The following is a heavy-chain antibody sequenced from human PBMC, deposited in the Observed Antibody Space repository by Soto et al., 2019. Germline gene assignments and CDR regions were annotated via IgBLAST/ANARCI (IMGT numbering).Heavy chain of an antibody. D-gene: IGHD4-4*01. J-gene: IGHJ6*02. Sequence: GSLRLSCAPSGFTFSGYAMHWVRQAPGKGLEWVAVISYDGSNKYYADSVKGRFTISRDSSKNTLYLQMNSLRAEDTAVYYCARERGGDDSNRWSYYGMDVWGQGTTVTVSS. CDR3: ARERGGDDSNRWSYYGMDV. CDR2: ISYDGSNK. CDR1: GFTFSGYA. V-gene: IGHV3-30-3*01.